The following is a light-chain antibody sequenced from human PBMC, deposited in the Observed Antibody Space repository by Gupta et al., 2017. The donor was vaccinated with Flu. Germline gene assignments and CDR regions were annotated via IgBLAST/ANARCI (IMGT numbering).Light chain of an antibody. V-gene: IGKV1-5*03. CDR2: LAS. CDR1: QSISSY. Sequence: IHITQAPSTLSASIGDRVTITCRASQSISSYLAWYQQQPGKAPKLLIYLASALESGVPSRFSGSGFGTDFTLTINGLQSDDFATYYCQHYSSYPYTFGPRTKLEVK. J-gene: IGKJ2*01. CDR3: QHYSSYPYT.